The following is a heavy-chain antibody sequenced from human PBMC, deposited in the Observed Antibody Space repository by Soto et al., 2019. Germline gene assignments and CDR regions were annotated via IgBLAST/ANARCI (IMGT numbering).Heavy chain of an antibody. V-gene: IGHV4-31*03. J-gene: IGHJ5*02. D-gene: IGHD3-3*01. CDR2: IYYSGST. CDR1: GGSVSSGGYY. Sequence: SETLSLTCTVSGGSVSSGGYYWSWIRQHPGKGLEWIGYIYYSGSTYYNPSLKSRVTISVDTSKNQFSLKLSSVTAADTAVYYCARSQAKIFGPPCWFDPWGQGTLVTVSS. CDR3: ARSQAKIFGPPCWFDP.